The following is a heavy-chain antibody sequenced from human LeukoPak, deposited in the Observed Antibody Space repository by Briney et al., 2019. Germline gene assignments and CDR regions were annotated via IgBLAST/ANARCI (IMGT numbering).Heavy chain of an antibody. V-gene: IGHV3-30*02. J-gene: IGHJ4*02. D-gene: IGHD3-22*01. CDR2: IRYDGSNK. CDR1: GFTFSSSW. CDR3: AKDRDYYDSSGYRCLLDY. Sequence: PGGSLRLSCAASGFTFSSSWMTWVRQAPGKGLEWVAFIRYDGSNKYYADSVKGRFTISRDNSKNTLYLQMNSLRAEDTAVYYCAKDRDYYDSSGYRCLLDYWGQGTLVTVSS.